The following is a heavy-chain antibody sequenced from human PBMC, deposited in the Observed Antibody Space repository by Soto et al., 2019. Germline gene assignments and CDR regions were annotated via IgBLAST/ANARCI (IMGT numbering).Heavy chain of an antibody. CDR1: GCSISGYY. J-gene: IGHJ5*02. V-gene: IGHV4-4*07. D-gene: IGHD1-7*01. CDR3: ARDSAGTTSFDWFDH. CDR2: IFASGRT. Sequence: XETLTLTCTVSGCSISGYYWSWIRQPAGKGLEWIGRIFASGRTDYNPSLKSRVTMSVDTSKNQFSLKLRSLIVADTAVYFCARDSAGTTSFDWFDHWGQGTLVTVSS.